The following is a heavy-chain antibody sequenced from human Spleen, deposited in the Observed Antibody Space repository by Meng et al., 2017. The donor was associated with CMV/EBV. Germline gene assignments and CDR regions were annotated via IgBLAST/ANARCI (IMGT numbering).Heavy chain of an antibody. J-gene: IGHJ4*02. Sequence: LLELGGCVGWLGGAVRLTWLLSGFTFCHFPIPWVRRVPGKGLEWVSIISGSGDTTYYADSVKGRFTIYRDNSKNTLYLQMNRLRAEDTAVYYCAKGGWRTVLDYWGQGTLVTVSS. D-gene: IGHD1-14*01. CDR3: AKGGWRTVLDY. CDR2: ISGSGDTT. V-gene: IGHV3-23*01. CDR1: GFTFCHFP.